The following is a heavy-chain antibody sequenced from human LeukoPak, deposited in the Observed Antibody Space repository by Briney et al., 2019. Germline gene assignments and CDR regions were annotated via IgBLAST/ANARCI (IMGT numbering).Heavy chain of an antibody. CDR3: ASEGRQDYVYFDY. Sequence: SETLSLTCTVSGDSISSYYWSWIRQPPGKGLEWIGYINYSGNTNYNPSLKSRVTISVDTSKNQFSLRLSSVTAADTAVYYCASEGRQDYVYFDYWGQGTLVTVSS. CDR1: GDSISSYY. CDR2: INYSGNT. J-gene: IGHJ4*02. V-gene: IGHV4-59*01. D-gene: IGHD4-17*01.